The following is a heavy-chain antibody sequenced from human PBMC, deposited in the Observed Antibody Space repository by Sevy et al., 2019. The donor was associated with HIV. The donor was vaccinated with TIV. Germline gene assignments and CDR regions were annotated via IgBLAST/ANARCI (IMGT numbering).Heavy chain of an antibody. Sequence: GGSLRLSCAASGFTFSNHGMHWVRQAPGKGLEWVAGIWYDGENKYYADSVKGRFTISRDNSRYTVYLEMSSLRADDTAMYYCVRESTHGSFDYWGQGTRVTVSS. CDR2: IWYDGENK. CDR3: VRESTHGSFDY. V-gene: IGHV3-33*01. CDR1: GFTFSNHG. J-gene: IGHJ4*02. D-gene: IGHD2-15*01.